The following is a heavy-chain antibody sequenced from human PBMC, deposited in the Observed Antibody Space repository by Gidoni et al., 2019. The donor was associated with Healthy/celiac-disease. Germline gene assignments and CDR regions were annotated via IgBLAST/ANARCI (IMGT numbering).Heavy chain of an antibody. V-gene: IGHV2-5*02. CDR3: AHKEYCGGDCYSDLFDY. D-gene: IGHD2-21*02. CDR2: IYWDDDK. CDR1: GFSLSTSGVG. J-gene: IGHJ4*02. Sequence: QITLKESGPTLVKPTQTLTLTCTFSGFSLSTSGVGVGWIRQPPGKALEWRALIYWDDDKRYSPSLKSRLTITKDTSKNQVVLTMTNMDPVDTATYYCAHKEYCGGDCYSDLFDYWGQGTLVTVSS.